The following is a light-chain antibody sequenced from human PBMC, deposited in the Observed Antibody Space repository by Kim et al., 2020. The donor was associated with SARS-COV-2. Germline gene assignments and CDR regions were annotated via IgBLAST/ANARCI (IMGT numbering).Light chain of an antibody. CDR2: GAS. CDR3: QQYGNSQYT. CDR1: QSVSSNF. V-gene: IGKV3-20*01. J-gene: IGKJ2*01. Sequence: SPGERATLSCGASQSVSSNFLAWYQQKRGQAPRLLIYGASSRAIGIPDRCSGSGSGTDFTLTINILEPEDFAVYYCQQYGNSQYTFGQGTKLEI.